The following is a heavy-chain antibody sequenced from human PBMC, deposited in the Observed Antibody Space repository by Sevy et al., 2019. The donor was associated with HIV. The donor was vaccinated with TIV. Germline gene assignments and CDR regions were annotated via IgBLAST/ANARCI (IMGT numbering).Heavy chain of an antibody. CDR3: ARNTAPHCSSTSCYRPSDRFFDY. D-gene: IGHD2-2*01. CDR1: GYSFTSYW. Sequence: GESLKISCKGSGYSFTSYWIGWVRQMPGKGLEWMGIIYPCDSDTRYSPSFQGQVTISADKSIGTAYLQWSSLKASDTAMYYCARNTAPHCSSTSCYRPSDRFFDYWGQGTMVTVSS. V-gene: IGHV5-51*01. CDR2: IYPCDSDT. J-gene: IGHJ4*02.